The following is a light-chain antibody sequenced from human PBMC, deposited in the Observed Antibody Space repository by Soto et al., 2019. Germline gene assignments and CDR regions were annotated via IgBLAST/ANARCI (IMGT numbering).Light chain of an antibody. Sequence: DIPMTQSPSSLSASVGDRVTITCQASQDIGNYLNWYQHKPGKAPKLLLYDASTLQTGGPSRFSGSGSGTDFTFTISSLQPEDIATYYCQQYDNLPRTFGQGTKLDVK. CDR2: DAS. CDR1: QDIGNY. V-gene: IGKV1-33*01. CDR3: QQYDNLPRT. J-gene: IGKJ2*02.